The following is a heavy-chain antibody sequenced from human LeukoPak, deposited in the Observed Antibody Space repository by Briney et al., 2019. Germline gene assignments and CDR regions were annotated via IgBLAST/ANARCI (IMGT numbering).Heavy chain of an antibody. D-gene: IGHD3-22*01. CDR2: ISTDGSIT. CDR3: ARDRGYSDSSGSLDY. V-gene: IGHV3-74*01. J-gene: IGHJ4*02. Sequence: PGGSLRLSCVASGFTIRNYWMHWVRQAPGKGLVWVSRISTDGSITTNADSVKGRFTFPRDNDKNTLYLQMNTLRAEDTAVYYCARDRGYSDSSGSLDYWGQGTLVTVSS. CDR1: GFTIRNYW.